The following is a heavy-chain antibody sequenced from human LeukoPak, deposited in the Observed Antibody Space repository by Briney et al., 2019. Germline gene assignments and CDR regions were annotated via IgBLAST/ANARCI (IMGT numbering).Heavy chain of an antibody. J-gene: IGHJ4*02. Sequence: GGSLRLSCAASGFTFTTYWMSWVRQAPGKGLEWVANIKQDGTEKYYVDSVKGRFTISRDNAKNSLYLQMNSLRAEDTALYYCAKGPVAVAGTIDYWGQGTLVTVSS. CDR1: GFTFTTYW. CDR2: IKQDGTEK. V-gene: IGHV3-7*03. CDR3: AKGPVAVAGTIDY. D-gene: IGHD6-19*01.